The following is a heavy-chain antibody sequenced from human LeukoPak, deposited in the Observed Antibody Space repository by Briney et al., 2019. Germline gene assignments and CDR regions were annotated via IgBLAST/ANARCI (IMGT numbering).Heavy chain of an antibody. V-gene: IGHV3-53*01. CDR2: IYSGGNT. CDR3: ARAQTYGDYRLLLDY. Sequence: GGSLRLSCTVSGFTVSSNSMSWVRQAPGKGLEWVSFIYSGGNTHNSDSVKGRFTISRDNSKNTLYLQMNSLRAEDTAVYYCARAQTYGDYRLLLDYWGQGTLVTVSS. D-gene: IGHD4-17*01. J-gene: IGHJ4*02. CDR1: GFTVSSNS.